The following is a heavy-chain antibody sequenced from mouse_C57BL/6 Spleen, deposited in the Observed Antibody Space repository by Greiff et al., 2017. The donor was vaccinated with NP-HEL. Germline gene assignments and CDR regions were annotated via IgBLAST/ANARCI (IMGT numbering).Heavy chain of an antibody. Sequence: QVQLKESGAELVRPGASVTLSCKASGYTFTDYEMHWVKQTPVHGLEWIGAIDPETGGTAYNQKFKGKAILTADKSSSTAYMELRSLTSEDSAVYYCTRSKAILGRGFDYWGQGTTLTVSS. D-gene: IGHD4-1*01. CDR1: GYTFTDYE. CDR3: TRSKAILGRGFDY. CDR2: IDPETGGT. J-gene: IGHJ2*01. V-gene: IGHV1-15*01.